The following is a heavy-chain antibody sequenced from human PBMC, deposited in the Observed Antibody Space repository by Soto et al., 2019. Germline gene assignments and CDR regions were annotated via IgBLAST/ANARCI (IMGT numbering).Heavy chain of an antibody. CDR1: GFTFSSYG. V-gene: IGHV3-33*01. CDR2: IWYDGSNK. Sequence: PGGSLRLSCAASGFTFSSYGMHWVRQAPGKGLEWVAVIWYDGSNKYYADSVKGRFTISRDNSKNTLYLQMNSLRAEDTAVYYCARDTVLGLAGETPLNWFDPWGQGTLVTVSS. CDR3: ARDTVLGLAGETPLNWFDP. D-gene: IGHD3-3*02. J-gene: IGHJ5*02.